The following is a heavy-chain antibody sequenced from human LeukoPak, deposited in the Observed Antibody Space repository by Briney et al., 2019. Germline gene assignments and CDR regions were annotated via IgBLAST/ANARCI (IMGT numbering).Heavy chain of an antibody. D-gene: IGHD3-16*02. CDR2: IRNKANSYAT. V-gene: IGHV3-73*01. J-gene: IGHJ4*02. CDR3: TSPNYDYVWGSYRLDDY. CDR1: GFTFSGSA. Sequence: GGSLRLSCAASGFTFSGSAMHWVRQASGKGLEWVGRIRNKANSYATAYAASVKGRFTISRDDSKNTAYLQMNSLKTEDTAVYYCTSPNYDYVWGSYRLDDYWGQGTLITVSS.